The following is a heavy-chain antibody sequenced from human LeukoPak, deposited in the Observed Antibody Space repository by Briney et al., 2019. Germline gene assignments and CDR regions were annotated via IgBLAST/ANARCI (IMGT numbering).Heavy chain of an antibody. V-gene: IGHV1-46*01. CDR2: IYPRDGST. J-gene: IGHJ4*02. CDR1: GYTFTSNY. CDR3: ARDQEGFDY. Sequence: ASVKVSCTASGYTFTSNYIHWVRQAPGQGLEWMGMIYPRDGSTSYAQKFQGRVTVTRDTSTSTVHMELSGLRSEDAAVYYCARDQEGFDYWGQGTLVTVSS.